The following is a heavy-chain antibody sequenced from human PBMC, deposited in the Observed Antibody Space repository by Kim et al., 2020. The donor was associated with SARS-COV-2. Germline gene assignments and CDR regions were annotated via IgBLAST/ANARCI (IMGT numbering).Heavy chain of an antibody. CDR3: ATAGDSGWFRVLSGMDV. J-gene: IGHJ6*01. CDR1: GGSISSYY. CDR2: IYYSGST. Sequence: SETLSLTCTVSGGSISSYYWSWIRQPPGKGLEWIGYIYYSGSTNYNPSLKSRFTISVNTSKNQFSLKLRSGTAADTAVYYYATAGDSGWFRVLSGMDVWG. D-gene: IGHD3-10*01. V-gene: IGHV4-59*13.